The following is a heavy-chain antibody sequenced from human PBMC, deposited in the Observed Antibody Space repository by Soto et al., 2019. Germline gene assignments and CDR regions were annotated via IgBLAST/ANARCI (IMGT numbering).Heavy chain of an antibody. D-gene: IGHD3-16*02. CDR3: TTDHAPYYDYIWGSYRS. Sequence: SGGSLRLSCAASGFTFSNAWMSWVRQAPGKGLEWVGRIKSKTDGGTTDYAAPVKGRFTISRDDSKNTLYLQMNSLKTEDTAVYYCTTDHAPYYDYIWGSYRSWGQGTLVTVSS. CDR1: GFTFSNAW. V-gene: IGHV3-15*01. J-gene: IGHJ5*02. CDR2: IKSKTDGGTT.